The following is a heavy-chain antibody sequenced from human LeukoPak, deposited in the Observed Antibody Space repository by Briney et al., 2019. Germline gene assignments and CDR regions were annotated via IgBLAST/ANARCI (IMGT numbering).Heavy chain of an antibody. V-gene: IGHV3-30-3*01. D-gene: IGHD3-10*01. CDR1: GFIFSSYV. CDR2: ISYDGSNK. Sequence: GGSLRLSCAASGFIFSSYVMHWVRQAPGKGLEWVAVISYDGSNKYYADSVMGRFTISRDNSKNTLYLQMNSLRAEDTAVYYCARDWGSGNSYYFDYWGQGTLVTVSS. CDR3: ARDWGSGNSYYFDY. J-gene: IGHJ4*02.